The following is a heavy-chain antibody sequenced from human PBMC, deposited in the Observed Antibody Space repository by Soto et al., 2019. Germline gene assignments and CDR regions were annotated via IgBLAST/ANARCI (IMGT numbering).Heavy chain of an antibody. V-gene: IGHV3-30*18. J-gene: IGHJ4*02. Sequence: GGSLRLSCAASGFTFSSYGMHWVRQAPGKGLEWVAVISYDGSNKYYADSVKGRFTISRDNSKNTLYLQMNSLRAEDTAVYYCAKAAPRSGSYIDYWGQGTLVTVSS. D-gene: IGHD1-26*01. CDR1: GFTFSSYG. CDR3: AKAAPRSGSYIDY. CDR2: ISYDGSNK.